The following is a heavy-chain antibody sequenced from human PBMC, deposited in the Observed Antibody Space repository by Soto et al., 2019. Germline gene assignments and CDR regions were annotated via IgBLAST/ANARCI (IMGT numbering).Heavy chain of an antibody. Sequence: SETLSLTCAVSGGSISSSNWWSWVRQPPGKGLEWIGEIYHSGSTNYNPSLKSRVTISVDKSKNQFSLKLSSVTAADTAVYYCARDLEPYESSAASRVRWFDPWGQGTLVTVSS. CDR2: IYHSGST. CDR1: GGSISSSNW. V-gene: IGHV4-4*02. J-gene: IGHJ5*02. CDR3: ARDLEPYESSAASRVRWFDP. D-gene: IGHD3-22*01.